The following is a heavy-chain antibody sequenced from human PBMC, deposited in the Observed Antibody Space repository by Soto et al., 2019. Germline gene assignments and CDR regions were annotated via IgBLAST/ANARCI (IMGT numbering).Heavy chain of an antibody. V-gene: IGHV5-51*01. CDR3: ARSTGSSSWYEYNWFDP. CDR2: IYPGDSDI. Sequence: GESLKISCHGSGYSFTTHWIGWVRQMPGKGLEWMGIIYPGDSDIRYSPSFQGQVTVSVDKSINTAYLQWSSLKASDTAMYYCARSTGSSSWYEYNWFDPWGQGTLVTVSS. D-gene: IGHD6-13*01. J-gene: IGHJ5*02. CDR1: GYSFTTHW.